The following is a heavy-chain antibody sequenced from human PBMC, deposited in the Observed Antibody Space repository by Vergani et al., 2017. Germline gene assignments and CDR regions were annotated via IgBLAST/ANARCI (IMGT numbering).Heavy chain of an antibody. Sequence: QVQLQESGPGLVKPSETLSLTCTVSGGSISSYYWSWIRQPAGKGLEWIGRIYTSGSTNYNPSLKSRVTMSVDMSKNQFSLKLSSVTAADTAVYYCARDRRDYRNYYYYYYMDVWGKGTTVTVSS. J-gene: IGHJ6*03. CDR1: GGSISSYY. V-gene: IGHV4-4*07. CDR3: ARDRRDYRNYYYYYYMDV. D-gene: IGHD4-11*01. CDR2: IYTSGST.